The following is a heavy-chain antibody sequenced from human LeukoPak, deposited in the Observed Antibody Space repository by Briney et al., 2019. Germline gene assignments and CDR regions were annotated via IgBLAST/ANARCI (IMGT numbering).Heavy chain of an antibody. CDR2: IYHSGST. Sequence: SETLSLTCAVSGGSISSGGYSWSWIRQPPGKGLEWIGYIYHSGSTYYNPSLKSRVTISVDRSKNQFSLKLSSVTAADTAVYYCARGLGDPDTPLTWFDPGGKGTLVTVSS. D-gene: IGHD2-2*02. J-gene: IGHJ5*02. CDR3: ARGLGDPDTPLTWFDP. CDR1: GGSISSGGYS. V-gene: IGHV4-30-2*01.